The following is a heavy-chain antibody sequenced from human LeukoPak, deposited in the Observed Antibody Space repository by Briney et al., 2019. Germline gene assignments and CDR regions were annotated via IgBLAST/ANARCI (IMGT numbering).Heavy chain of an antibody. CDR2: ISGSGDNT. V-gene: IGHV3-23*01. CDR1: GFTFSSYA. Sequence: PGGSLRLSCAVSGFTFSSYAMSWVRQAPGKGLEWVSTISGSGDNTYSADSVRGRFTISRDNSKNTLYLQMNSLRAEDTAIYYCAKVSWANYFDYWGQGTLVTVSP. J-gene: IGHJ4*02. CDR3: AKVSWANYFDY. D-gene: IGHD6-13*01.